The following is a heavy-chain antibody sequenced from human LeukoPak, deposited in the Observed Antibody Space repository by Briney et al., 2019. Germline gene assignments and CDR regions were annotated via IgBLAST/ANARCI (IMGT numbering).Heavy chain of an antibody. CDR2: IKQDGSEK. J-gene: IGHJ3*02. CDR3: ARLLRRDGYNYLGAFDI. Sequence: PGGSLRLSCAASEFTFSSYWMSWVREGPGKGLEWVANIKQDGSEKYYVDLVRGRFTISRDNAKNSLYLQMNSLRAEDTAVYYCARLLRRDGYNYLGAFDIWGQGTMVTVSS. CDR1: EFTFSSYW. V-gene: IGHV3-7*04. D-gene: IGHD5-24*01.